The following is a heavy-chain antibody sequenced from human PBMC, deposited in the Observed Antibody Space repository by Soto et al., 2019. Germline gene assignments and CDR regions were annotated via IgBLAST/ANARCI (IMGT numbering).Heavy chain of an antibody. V-gene: IGHV3-53*05. CDR1: GFTVSSNY. CDR2: IYSGGST. J-gene: IGHJ6*02. CDR3: AKDQAWLTPYYYYGMDV. D-gene: IGHD6-19*01. Sequence: GGSLRLSCAASGFTVSSNYMSWVRQAPGKGLEWVSVIYSGGSTYYADSVKGRFTISRDNSKNTLYLQMNSLRAEDTAVYYCAKDQAWLTPYYYYGMDVWGQGTTVTVSS.